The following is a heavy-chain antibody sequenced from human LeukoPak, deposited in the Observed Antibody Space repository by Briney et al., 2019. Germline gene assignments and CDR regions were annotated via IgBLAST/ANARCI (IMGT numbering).Heavy chain of an antibody. CDR2: ISSSGDSI. D-gene: IGHD7-27*01. J-gene: IGHJ4*02. CDR1: GFSFSTYS. Sequence: PGGSLGLSCAASGFSFSTYSMNWVRQAPGKGLEWVSYISSSGDSIYYADSVRGRLTISRDDAKESLYLQMHSLRDEDTAVYYCARGNWANKNLFFDYWGQGTLVTVSS. CDR3: ARGNWANKNLFFDY. V-gene: IGHV3-48*02.